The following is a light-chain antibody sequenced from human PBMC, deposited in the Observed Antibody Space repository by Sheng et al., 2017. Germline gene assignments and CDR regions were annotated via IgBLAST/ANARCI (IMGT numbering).Light chain of an antibody. J-gene: IGLJ1*01. CDR2: EVR. Sequence: QSALIQPPSASGSPGQSVTISCTATSSDVDIYTSVSWFQQRPGKAPKLIIYEVRKRPSGVPIRFSGSRSGNTASLTVSGLQTDDEAEYFCCSHAGTNIVFGTGTRVIVL. V-gene: IGLV2-8*01. CDR3: CSHAGTNIV. CDR1: SSDVDIYTS.